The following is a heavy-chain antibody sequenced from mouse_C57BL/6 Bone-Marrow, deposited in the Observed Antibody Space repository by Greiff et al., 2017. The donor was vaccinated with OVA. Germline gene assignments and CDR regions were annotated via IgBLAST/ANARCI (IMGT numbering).Heavy chain of an antibody. D-gene: IGHD2-4*01. V-gene: IGHV5-4*01. CDR3: AREDDFSWFAY. CDR2: ISDGGSYT. Sequence: EVKLMESGGGLVKPGGSLKLSCAASGFTFSSYAMYWVRQTPEKRLEWVATISDGGSYTYYPANVKGRFTLSRDNAKNNLYLQMSHLKSEDTAMYYCAREDDFSWFAYWGQGTLVTVSA. J-gene: IGHJ3*01. CDR1: GFTFSSYA.